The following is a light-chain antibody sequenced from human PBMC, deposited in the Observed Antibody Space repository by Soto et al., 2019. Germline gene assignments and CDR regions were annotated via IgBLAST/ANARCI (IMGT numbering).Light chain of an antibody. CDR2: DAS. Sequence: DIQMTQSPSTLSASAGDRVTSSCRASQSIASWLAWYQQKAGKAPNLLIYDASSLESGFSSRFSGSGSGTEFTLTISSLQPDDYATYYCQQYDTYPYTFGQGTKLEI. CDR3: QQYDTYPYT. V-gene: IGKV1-5*01. J-gene: IGKJ2*01. CDR1: QSIASW.